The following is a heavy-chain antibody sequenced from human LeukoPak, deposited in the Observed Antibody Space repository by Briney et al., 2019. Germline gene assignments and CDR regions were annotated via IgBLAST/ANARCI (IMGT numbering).Heavy chain of an antibody. D-gene: IGHD5-24*01. CDR1: VGSTSRYY. Sequence: SETLSLTCTVPVGSTSRYYGNSMREPLERGLERIGPTYNSGRPNYNPSPKCRVTISVETSKNQCSLKLNSVAAAAKVVHYCAGRLWRRDGYNLSAFDIGGKGTMVTVSS. J-gene: IGHJ3*02. CDR2: TYNSGRP. V-gene: IGHV4-59*01. CDR3: AGRLWRRDGYNLSAFDI.